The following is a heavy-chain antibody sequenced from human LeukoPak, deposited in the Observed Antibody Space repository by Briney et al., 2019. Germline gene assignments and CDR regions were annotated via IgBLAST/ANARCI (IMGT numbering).Heavy chain of an antibody. Sequence: SETLSLTCTVSGGSISSYYWSWIRQPPGKGLEWIGYIYTSGSTNYNPSLKSRVTISVDTSKNQFSLKLSSVTAADTAVYYCARHTHYYYYMDVRGKGTTVTVSS. D-gene: IGHD5-18*01. V-gene: IGHV4-4*09. J-gene: IGHJ6*03. CDR2: IYTSGST. CDR3: ARHTHYYYYMDV. CDR1: GGSISSYY.